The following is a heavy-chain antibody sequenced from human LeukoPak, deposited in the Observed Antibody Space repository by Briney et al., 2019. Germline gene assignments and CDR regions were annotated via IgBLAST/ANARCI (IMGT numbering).Heavy chain of an antibody. D-gene: IGHD3-22*01. Sequence: ASVKVSCKASGGTFSSYAISWVRQAPGQGLEWMGGIIPIFGTANYAQKFQGRVTITPDESTSTAYMELSSLRSEDTAVYYCARGPYYYDSSGYYYVSGFDYWGQGTLVTVSS. J-gene: IGHJ4*02. CDR2: IIPIFGTA. CDR1: GGTFSSYA. V-gene: IGHV1-69*13. CDR3: ARGPYYYDSSGYYYVSGFDY.